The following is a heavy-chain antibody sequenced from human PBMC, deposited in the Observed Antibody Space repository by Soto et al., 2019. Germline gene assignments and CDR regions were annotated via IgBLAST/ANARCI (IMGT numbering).Heavy chain of an antibody. CDR2: ISDDGTNT. CDR1: GFTFSTYA. J-gene: IGHJ6*02. Sequence: QEQLVESGGGVVQPGGSLRLSCAASGFTFSTYAMHWVRQAPGKGLEWMTVISDDGTNTYHADSVKGRFTVSRDNSKNTVFLQMNRLRVEDTAVYYCARDTFLLVPAGIFQSYYYGMDVWGQWTTVTVSS. CDR3: ARDTFLLVPAGIFQSYYYGMDV. D-gene: IGHD2-2*02. V-gene: IGHV3-30-3*01.